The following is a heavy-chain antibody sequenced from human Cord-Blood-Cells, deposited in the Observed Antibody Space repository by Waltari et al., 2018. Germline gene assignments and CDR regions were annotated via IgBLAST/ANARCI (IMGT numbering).Heavy chain of an antibody. V-gene: IGHV1-3*01. D-gene: IGHD6-6*01. Sequence: QVQLVQSGAEVKKPAASVTVSCKASGYTFTSSAMPWVRQAPGQRLEWMGWINAGNGNTKYSQKFQGRVTITRDTSASTAYMELSSLRSEDTAVYYCARDPSSSSFDYWGQGTLVTVSS. CDR1: GYTFTSSA. CDR2: INAGNGNT. J-gene: IGHJ4*02. CDR3: ARDPSSSSFDY.